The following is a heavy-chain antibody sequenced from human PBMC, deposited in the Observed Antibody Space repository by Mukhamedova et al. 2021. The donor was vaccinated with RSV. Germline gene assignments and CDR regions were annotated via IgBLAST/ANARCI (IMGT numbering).Heavy chain of an antibody. D-gene: IGHD6-13*01. Sequence: GRFTISRDNSKNTLYLQMNSLRAEDTAVYYCAKGFNSWYRTYYYYYGMDVWGQGTTVTVSS. CDR3: AKGFNSWYRTYYYYYGMDV. J-gene: IGHJ6*02. V-gene: IGHV3-23*01.